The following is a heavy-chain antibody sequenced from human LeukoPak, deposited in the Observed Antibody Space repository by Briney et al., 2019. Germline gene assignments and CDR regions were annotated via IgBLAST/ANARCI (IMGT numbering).Heavy chain of an antibody. V-gene: IGHV3-23*01. CDR2: INFSGGDST. Sequence: GGSLRLSCAASGFTFSSYAMSWVRQAPGKGLEWVSSINFSGGDSTYYADSVKGRLTISRDNSKNTLYLQMNSLRAEDTAIYYCAKTAEYYGSGNIDYWGQGTLVTVSS. CDR1: GFTFSSYA. J-gene: IGHJ4*02. D-gene: IGHD3-10*01. CDR3: AKTAEYYGSGNIDY.